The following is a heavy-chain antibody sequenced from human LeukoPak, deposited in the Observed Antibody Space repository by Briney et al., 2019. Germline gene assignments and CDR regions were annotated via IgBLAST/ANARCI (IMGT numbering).Heavy chain of an antibody. D-gene: IGHD3-22*01. Sequence: SETLSLTCTVSGGSISSYYWSWIRQPPGKGLEWIGYIYYSGSTNYNPSLKSRVTISVDTSKNQFSLKLSSVTAADTAVYYCARTMNYYYGMDVWGQGTTVTVS. CDR1: GGSISSYY. V-gene: IGHV4-59*01. J-gene: IGHJ6*02. CDR3: ARTMNYYYGMDV. CDR2: IYYSGST.